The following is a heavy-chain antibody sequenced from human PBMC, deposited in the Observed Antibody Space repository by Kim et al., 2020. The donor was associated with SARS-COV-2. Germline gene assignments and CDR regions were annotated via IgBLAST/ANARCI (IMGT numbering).Heavy chain of an antibody. CDR2: IRSKAYGGTT. Sequence: GGSLRLSCTASGFTFGDYAMSWFRQAPGKGLEWVGFIRSKAYGGTTEYAASVKGRFTISRDDSKSIAYLQMNSLKTEDTAVYYCTRGGPNCGGDCYSLAWGQGTLVTVSS. V-gene: IGHV3-49*03. CDR1: GFTFGDYA. J-gene: IGHJ5*02. D-gene: IGHD2-21*02. CDR3: TRGGPNCGGDCYSLA.